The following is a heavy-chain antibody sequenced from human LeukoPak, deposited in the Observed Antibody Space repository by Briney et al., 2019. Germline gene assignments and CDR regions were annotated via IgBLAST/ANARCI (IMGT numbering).Heavy chain of an antibody. V-gene: IGHV3-20*04. J-gene: IGHJ3*02. D-gene: IGHD3-10*01. Sequence: GGSLRLSCAASGFTFDDYGMSWVRQAPGKGLEWVSGINWNGGSTGYADSVKGRFTISRDNAKNSLYLQMNSLRAEDMALYYCAKSLMVRGVMGRPGAFDIWGQGTMVTVSS. CDR3: AKSLMVRGVMGRPGAFDI. CDR2: INWNGGST. CDR1: GFTFDDYG.